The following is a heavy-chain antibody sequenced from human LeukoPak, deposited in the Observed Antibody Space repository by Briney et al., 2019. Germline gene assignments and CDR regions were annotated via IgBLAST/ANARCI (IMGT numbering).Heavy chain of an antibody. J-gene: IGHJ4*02. CDR1: GGSISSYY. CDR3: ARGGYHGADLDY. V-gene: IGHV4-59*01. Sequence: SETLSLTCTVSGGSISSYYWSWIRQPPGKGLEWIGYIYYSGSTNYNPSLKSRVTISVDTSKNQFSLKLSSVTAADTAAYYCARGGYHGADLDYWGQGTLVTVSS. D-gene: IGHD4-17*01. CDR2: IYYSGST.